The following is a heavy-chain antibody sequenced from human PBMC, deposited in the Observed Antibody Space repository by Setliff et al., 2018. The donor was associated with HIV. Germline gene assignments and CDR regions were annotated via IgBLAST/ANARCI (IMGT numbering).Heavy chain of an antibody. Sequence: GESLKISCEVSGYVFSDYWIAWVRQTPGKGLEWMGLVYPADSNTIYSPSFQHQVTISADKSFSTAFLQWSDVKASDSGIYFCAVYGSPTYYFDYWGQGTPVTVSS. CDR1: GYVFSDYW. CDR2: VYPADSNT. J-gene: IGHJ4*02. D-gene: IGHD6-13*01. V-gene: IGHV5-51*01. CDR3: AVYGSPTYYFDY.